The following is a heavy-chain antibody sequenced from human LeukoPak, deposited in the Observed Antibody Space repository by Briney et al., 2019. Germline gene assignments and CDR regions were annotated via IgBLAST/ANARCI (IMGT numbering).Heavy chain of an antibody. V-gene: IGHV6-1*01. D-gene: IGHD3-22*01. CDR2: TSFKSMWYK. CDR1: GDSISRSTSA. J-gene: IGHJ4*02. CDR3: ARAAYFYDDSNFPRTFDY. Sequence: SQTLSLTCVISGDSISRSTSAWYWVRQSPSRGLEWLGRTSFKSMWYKDYALSVKSRVSITPDTSKHQFSLHLISLTPDDTAVYYCARAAYFYDDSNFPRTFDYWGQGTPVTVSS.